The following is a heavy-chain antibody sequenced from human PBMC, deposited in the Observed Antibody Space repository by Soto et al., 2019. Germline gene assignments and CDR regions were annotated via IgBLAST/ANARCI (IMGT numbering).Heavy chain of an antibody. J-gene: IGHJ5*02. CDR1: GFTFSSYA. CDR3: ARDLAGYSSSWFDP. V-gene: IGHV3-30-3*01. CDR2: ISYDGSNK. Sequence: QVQLVESGGGVVQPGMSLRLSFAASGFTFSSYAMHWVLQAPGNGLEWVAVISYDGSNKYYAVSVKGGFTISRDNSKNTLYMKMNRLRAEDTAVYYCARDLAGYSSSWFDPWGQGTLVTVSS. D-gene: IGHD6-13*01.